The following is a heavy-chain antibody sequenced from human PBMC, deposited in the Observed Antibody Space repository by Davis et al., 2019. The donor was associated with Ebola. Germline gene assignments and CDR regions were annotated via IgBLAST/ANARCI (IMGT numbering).Heavy chain of an antibody. D-gene: IGHD3-3*01. V-gene: IGHV4-30-4*01. Sequence: MPSETLSLTCTVSGGSINSGAYYWSWIRQPPGKGLEWIGYIYHGGSTFYNPSLRSRVSIPLDTSKNQCSLRLSSVTAADTAVFYCARATRPVTYYDFWSTFDYWGQGALVTVSS. CDR3: ARATRPVTYYDFWSTFDY. CDR1: GGSINSGAYY. J-gene: IGHJ4*02. CDR2: IYHGGST.